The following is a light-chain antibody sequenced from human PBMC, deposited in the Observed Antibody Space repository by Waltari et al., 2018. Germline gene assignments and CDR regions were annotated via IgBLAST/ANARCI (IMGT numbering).Light chain of an antibody. J-gene: IGLJ2*01. V-gene: IGLV1-40*01. CDR3: QSFDSSLSGVV. CDR1: RSNIGAAYD. CDR2: GNN. Sequence: QSVLPQPPSVSGAPGQRVIISCTGSRSNIGAAYDVHWYQQFPGPAPRLLIYGNNNRPSGVPDRFSGSKSGTSASLAITGLQAEDEADYYCQSFDSSLSGVVFGGGTKLTVL.